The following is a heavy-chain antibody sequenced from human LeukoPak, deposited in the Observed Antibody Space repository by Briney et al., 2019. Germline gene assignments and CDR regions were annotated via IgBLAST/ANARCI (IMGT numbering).Heavy chain of an antibody. CDR2: ISRSGDLT. Sequence: GGSLRLSCAASGFTFSSYVMNWVRQAPGEGLEWVSGISRSGDLTYYADSVKGRFTISRDNAKNSLYLQMNSLRAEDTAVYYCASSSGWYFADYWGQGTLVTVSS. CDR3: ASSSGWYFADY. D-gene: IGHD6-19*01. CDR1: GFTFSSYV. J-gene: IGHJ4*02. V-gene: IGHV3-23*01.